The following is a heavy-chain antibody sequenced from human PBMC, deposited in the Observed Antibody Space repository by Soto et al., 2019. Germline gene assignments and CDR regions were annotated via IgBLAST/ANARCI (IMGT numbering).Heavy chain of an antibody. Sequence: PGGSLRLSCAASGFTFSSSTMSWVRQAPGMGLEWVSSISGSGGRIYYADSVKGRLTISRDNSKNTLYLQMNSLRVDDTAIYYCAKSPSGFFYVWGQGTLVTVSS. CDR2: ISGSGGRI. CDR1: GFTFSSST. J-gene: IGHJ4*02. D-gene: IGHD3-22*01. CDR3: AKSPSGFFYV. V-gene: IGHV3-23*01.